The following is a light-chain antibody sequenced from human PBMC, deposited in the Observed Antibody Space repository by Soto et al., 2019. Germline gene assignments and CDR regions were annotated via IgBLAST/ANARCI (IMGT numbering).Light chain of an antibody. CDR3: QQYGSSQT. CDR1: QSVSSSY. V-gene: IGKV3-20*01. CDR2: GAS. Sequence: EIVLTQSPGTLSLSPGERATLSCRASQSVSSSYLTWYQQKGGQAPRLLIYGASSRATGTPDRFSGSGSGTDFSLTISRLEPEDFAVYYCQQYGSSQTFGQGTKVDI. J-gene: IGKJ1*01.